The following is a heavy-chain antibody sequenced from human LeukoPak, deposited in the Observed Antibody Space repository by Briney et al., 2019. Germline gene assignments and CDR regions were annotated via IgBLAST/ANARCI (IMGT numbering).Heavy chain of an antibody. CDR3: ARDGSKRDY. CDR1: GFTFSDYY. V-gene: IGHV3-11*06. J-gene: IGHJ4*02. D-gene: IGHD2-15*01. CDR2: ISSSSSYS. Sequence: PGGSLRLSCAASGFTFSDYYMSWIRQAPGKGLEWISYISSSSSYSVYADSVKGRFTISRDNAKNSLYLETNSLRADDTAVYYCARDGSKRDYWGQGALVIVSS.